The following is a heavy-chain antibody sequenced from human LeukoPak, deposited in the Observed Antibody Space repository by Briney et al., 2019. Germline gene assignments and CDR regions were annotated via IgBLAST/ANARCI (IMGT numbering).Heavy chain of an antibody. CDR3: ARDRPLYSNGWSYPFDI. J-gene: IGHJ3*02. D-gene: IGHD6-19*01. CDR1: GYTFTVCC. V-gene: IGHV1-2*02. Sequence: ASVKVSCKASGYTFTVCCMHWVRQAPGQGLGWMGWFNLSSGGTYYAQKFQGRVTLTRDTSISTDYMELSRLRSDDTAVYYCARDRPLYSNGWSYPFDIWGQGTMVTVSS. CDR2: FNLSSGGT.